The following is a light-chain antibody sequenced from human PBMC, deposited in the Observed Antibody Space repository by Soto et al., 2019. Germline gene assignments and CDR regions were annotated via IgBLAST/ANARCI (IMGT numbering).Light chain of an antibody. V-gene: IGKV1-39*01. Sequence: DIQMTQSPSSLSASVGDRVTITCRASQSISSYLNWYQQKPGKAPKLLIHAASSLQSGVPSRFSGSGSGTDFTLTISSLQLEDFATYYCQQSYSTPWTFGQGTKVEIK. CDR1: QSISSY. J-gene: IGKJ1*01. CDR3: QQSYSTPWT. CDR2: AAS.